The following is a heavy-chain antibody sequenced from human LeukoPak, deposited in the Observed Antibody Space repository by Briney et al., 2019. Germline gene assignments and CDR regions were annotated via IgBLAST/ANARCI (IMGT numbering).Heavy chain of an antibody. J-gene: IGHJ4*02. CDR3: AIFQGTYGDNDNDF. D-gene: IGHD4-17*01. Sequence: SVKVSCKASGGTFSSYAISWVRQAPGQGLEWMGGIIPMINTPKYAQRFQGRVSITADESTSTGYMEVSSLRSEDTAVYYCAIFQGTYGDNDNDFWGQGTLVTVSS. CDR1: GGTFSSYA. CDR2: IIPMINTP. V-gene: IGHV1-69*13.